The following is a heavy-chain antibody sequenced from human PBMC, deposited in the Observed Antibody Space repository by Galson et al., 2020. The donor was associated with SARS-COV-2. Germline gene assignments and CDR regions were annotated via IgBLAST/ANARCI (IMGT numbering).Heavy chain of an antibody. V-gene: IGHV3-30*04. J-gene: IGHJ3*02. CDR1: GFTFSSYA. CDR2: ISYDGSNK. CDR3: ARTGSGWYRDAFDI. Sequence: GGSLSLSCAASGFTFSSYAMHWVRQAPGKGLEWVAVISYDGSNKYYADSVKGRFTISRDNSKNTLYLQMNSLRAEDTAVYYCARTGSGWYRDAFDIWGQGTMVTVSS. D-gene: IGHD6-19*01.